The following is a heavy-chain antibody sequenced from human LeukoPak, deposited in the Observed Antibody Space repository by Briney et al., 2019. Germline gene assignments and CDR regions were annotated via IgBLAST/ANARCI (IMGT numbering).Heavy chain of an antibody. V-gene: IGHV3-30*18. CDR1: GFTFSSYG. D-gene: IGHD3-3*01. CDR2: ISYDGSNK. Sequence: GRSLRLSCAASGFTFSSYGMHWVRQAPGKGLEWVAVISYDGSNKYYADSVKGRFTISRDNSKNTLYLQMNSLRAEDTAVYYCAKVGFSEMEWLLYSDHWGQGTLVTVSS. CDR3: AKVGFSEMEWLLYSDH. J-gene: IGHJ4*02.